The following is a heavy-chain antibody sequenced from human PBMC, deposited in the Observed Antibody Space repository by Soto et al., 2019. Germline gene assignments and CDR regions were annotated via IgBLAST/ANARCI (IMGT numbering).Heavy chain of an antibody. D-gene: IGHD5-18*01. CDR3: ARDNGYSDGYTLDH. Sequence: ETLSLTCTVSGGSISSYYWSWIRQPPGKGLEWIGYIYYSGSTNYNPSLKSRVTKSVDTSKNQFSLKLSSVTAADTAVYYCARDNGYSDGYTLDHWGQGTLVTVSS. CDR1: GGSISSYY. J-gene: IGHJ4*02. CDR2: IYYSGST. V-gene: IGHV4-59*01.